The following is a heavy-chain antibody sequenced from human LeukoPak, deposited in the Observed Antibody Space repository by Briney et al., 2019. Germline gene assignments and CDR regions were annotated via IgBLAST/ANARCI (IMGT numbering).Heavy chain of an antibody. CDR2: IYSGGST. CDR3: ARSHAGYSSSSNPNWYFDL. CDR1: GFTFSSYW. V-gene: IGHV3-53*01. Sequence: PGGSLRLSCAASGFTFSSYWMSWVRQAPGKGLEWVSVIYSGGSTYYADSVKGRFTISRDNSKNTLYLQMNSLRAEDTAVYYCARSHAGYSSSSNPNWYFDLWGRGTLVTVSS. D-gene: IGHD6-13*01. J-gene: IGHJ2*01.